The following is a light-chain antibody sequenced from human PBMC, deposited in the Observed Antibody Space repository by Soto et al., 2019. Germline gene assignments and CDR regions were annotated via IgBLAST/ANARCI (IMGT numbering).Light chain of an antibody. J-gene: IGKJ4*01. CDR2: LGS. CDR3: MQVLLTPPT. CDR1: QSLLQSNGNNQ. V-gene: IGKV2-28*01. Sequence: EIVMTQSPLSLPVTPGEPASISCRSSQSLLQSNGNNQLGWVLQKPGQSPPLLMYLGSSRASGVPDRFRGGGSGTDFTLKISSVKPEDVRVYYCMQVLLTPPTFGGGTKVEIK.